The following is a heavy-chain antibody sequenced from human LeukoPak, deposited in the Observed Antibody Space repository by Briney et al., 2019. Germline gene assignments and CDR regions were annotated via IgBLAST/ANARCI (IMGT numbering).Heavy chain of an antibody. Sequence: GWINPNSGGTNYAQNFQGRVTITRDTYISTAYMELSRLRSDDTAVYYCARIAAAGWADYWGQGTLVTVSS. V-gene: IGHV1-2*02. CDR2: INPNSGGT. J-gene: IGHJ4*02. CDR3: ARIAAAGWADY. D-gene: IGHD6-13*01.